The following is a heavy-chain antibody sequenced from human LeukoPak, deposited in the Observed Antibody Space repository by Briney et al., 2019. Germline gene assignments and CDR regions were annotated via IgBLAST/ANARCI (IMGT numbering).Heavy chain of an antibody. CDR3: ATAGAPYCSSTSCYPYGYYMDV. CDR2: VDPEDGET. D-gene: IGHD2-2*01. Sequence: GASVKVSCKASGYTFTDYYMHWVQQAPGKGLEWMGRVDPEDGETIYAEKFQGRVTITAVTSTDTAYMELSSLRSEDTAVYYCATAGAPYCSSTSCYPYGYYMDVWGKGTTVTVSS. CDR1: GYTFTDYY. J-gene: IGHJ6*03. V-gene: IGHV1-69-2*01.